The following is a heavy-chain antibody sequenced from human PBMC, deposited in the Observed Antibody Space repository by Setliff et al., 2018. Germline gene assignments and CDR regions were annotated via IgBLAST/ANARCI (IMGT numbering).Heavy chain of an antibody. J-gene: IGHJ2*01. CDR2: IHHSGST. D-gene: IGHD4-17*01. V-gene: IGHV4-34*01. CDR3: ARGTKTMVINYWYFDV. CDR1: GGSFSDYW. Sequence: KTSETLSLTCAVYGGSFSDYWWSWIRQLPGKGLEWIAEIHHSGSTNFHPSLKSRVAISVDPSKNQFYLNLRSVTAADTAVYFCARGTKTMVINYWYFDVWGRGTQVTVSS.